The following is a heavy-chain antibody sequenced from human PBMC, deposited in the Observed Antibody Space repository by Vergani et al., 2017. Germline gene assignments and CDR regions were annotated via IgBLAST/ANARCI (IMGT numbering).Heavy chain of an antibody. D-gene: IGHD6-6*01. V-gene: IGHV1-2*02. J-gene: IGHJ3*02. CDR2: INPNSGGT. Sequence: QVQLVQSGAEVQKPGASVKVSCKASGYTFTGYYMHWVRQAPGQGLEWMGWINPNSGGTNYAQKFQGRVTMTRDTSISPAYMGLSRRRSDDTAVYYCASWSIAARRDAFDIWGQGTMVTVSS. CDR3: ASWSIAARRDAFDI. CDR1: GYTFTGYY.